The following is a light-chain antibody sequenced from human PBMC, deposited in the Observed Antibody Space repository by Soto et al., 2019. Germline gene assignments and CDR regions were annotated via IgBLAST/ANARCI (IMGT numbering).Light chain of an antibody. CDR2: DVN. CDR1: SSDIGRYNS. Sequence: QSALTQPRSVSGSPGQSVTISCFGTSSDIGRYNSVCWYQHHPGKVPTLILRDVNKRSSGVPDRFSGSKFGNTASLTISGLQAEDEAEYYCCSYADTFYVFGTGTKLTVL. J-gene: IGLJ1*01. V-gene: IGLV2-11*01. CDR3: CSYADTFYV.